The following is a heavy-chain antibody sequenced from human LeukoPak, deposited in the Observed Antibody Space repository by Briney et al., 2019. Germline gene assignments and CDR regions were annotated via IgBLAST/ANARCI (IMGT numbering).Heavy chain of an antibody. J-gene: IGHJ4*02. D-gene: IGHD5-18*01. CDR1: GFTFDDYA. V-gene: IGHV3-9*01. Sequence: PGGSLRLSCAASGFTFDDYAMHWVRQAPGKGLEWVSGISWNSGSIGYADSVKGRFTISRDNAKNSLYLQMNSLRAEDTALYYCAKAGYSYGAYYFDYWGQGTLVTVSS. CDR3: AKAGYSYGAYYFDY. CDR2: ISWNSGSI.